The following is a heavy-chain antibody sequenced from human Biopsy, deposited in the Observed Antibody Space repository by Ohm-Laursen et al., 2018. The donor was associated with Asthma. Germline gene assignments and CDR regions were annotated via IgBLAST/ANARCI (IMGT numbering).Heavy chain of an antibody. V-gene: IGHV3-30-3*01. Sequence: LSLTCAASRFTYEMHWVRQAPGKGLEWVAVISYDGSSIYYADSVKGRFTISRDNSKNTLSLQMNSLTAEDAAVYYCAREGVAGAHIEDWGQGTLVTVSS. CDR1: RFTYE. CDR3: AREGVAGAHIED. CDR2: ISYDGSSI. D-gene: IGHD6-19*01. J-gene: IGHJ4*02.